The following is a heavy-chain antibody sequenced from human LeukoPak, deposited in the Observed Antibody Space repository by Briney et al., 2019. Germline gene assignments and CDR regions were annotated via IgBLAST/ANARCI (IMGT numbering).Heavy chain of an antibody. CDR3: AREAVVAAIKQYNWFDP. CDR1: GRSVSSGSYY. J-gene: IGHJ5*02. D-gene: IGHD2-15*01. Sequence: SETLSLTCTVSGRSVSSGSYYWSWIRQPPGKGLERIGYIYYSGSTNYNPSLKSRVTISVDTSKSQFSLKLSSVTAADTAVYYCAREAVVAAIKQYNWFDPWGQGTLVTVSA. CDR2: IYYSGST. V-gene: IGHV4-61*01.